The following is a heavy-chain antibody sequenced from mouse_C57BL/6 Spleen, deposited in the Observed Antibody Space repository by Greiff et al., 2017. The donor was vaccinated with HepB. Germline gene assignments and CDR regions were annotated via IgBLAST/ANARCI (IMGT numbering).Heavy chain of an antibody. J-gene: IGHJ3*01. CDR3: ARAYYYGSSGKTGAWFAY. CDR2: IDPSDSYT. D-gene: IGHD1-1*01. V-gene: IGHV1-69*01. Sequence: VQLQQPGAELVMPGASVKLSCKASGYTFTSYWMHWVKQRPGPGLEWIGEIDPSDSYTNYNQKFKGTSTLTVDKSSSTAYMQLSSLTSEDSAVYYGARAYYYGSSGKTGAWFAYWGQGTLVTVSA. CDR1: GYTFTSYW.